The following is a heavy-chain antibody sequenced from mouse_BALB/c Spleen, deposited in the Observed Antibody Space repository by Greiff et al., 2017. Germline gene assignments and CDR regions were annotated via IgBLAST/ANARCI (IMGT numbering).Heavy chain of an antibody. V-gene: IGHV14-3*02. CDR3: ARARCYGSSEFDY. CDR1: GFNFKDSY. D-gene: IGHD1-1*01. Sequence: EVQLQQSGAELVKPGASVKLSCTASGFNFKDSYMHWVKQRPEQGLEWIGRIDPANGNTKYDPKFQGKATITADTSSNTAYLQLSSLTSEDTAVYDCARARCYGSSEFDYWGQGTTVTVSA. J-gene: IGHJ2*01. CDR2: IDPANGNT.